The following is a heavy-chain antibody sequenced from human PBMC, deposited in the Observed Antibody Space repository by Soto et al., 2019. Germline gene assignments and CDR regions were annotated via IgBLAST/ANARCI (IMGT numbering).Heavy chain of an antibody. CDR1: GFTFSSYA. V-gene: IGHV3-30-3*01. D-gene: IGHD3-3*01. CDR2: ISYDGSNK. CDR3: ARVPSGTLWYFDY. Sequence: GGSLRLSCAASGFTFSSYAMHWVRQAPGKGLDWVAVISYDGSNKYYADSVKGRFTTSRDNSKNTLYLQMNSLRAEDTAVYYCARVPSGTLWYFDYSAQRTLVHVSS. J-gene: IGHJ4*02.